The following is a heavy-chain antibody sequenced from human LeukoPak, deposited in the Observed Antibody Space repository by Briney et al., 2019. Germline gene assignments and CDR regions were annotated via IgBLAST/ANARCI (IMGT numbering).Heavy chain of an antibody. D-gene: IGHD3-22*01. CDR2: ISYDGSNK. CDR1: GFTFSSYA. J-gene: IGHJ4*02. Sequence: GRSLRLSCAASGFTFSSYAMHWVRQAPGKGLEWVAVISYDGSNKYYADSVKGRFTISRDNSKNTLYLQMNSLRAEDTAVYYCARDAYYYDSSGYDYWGQGTLVTVSS. CDR3: ARDAYYYDSSGYDY. V-gene: IGHV3-30-3*01.